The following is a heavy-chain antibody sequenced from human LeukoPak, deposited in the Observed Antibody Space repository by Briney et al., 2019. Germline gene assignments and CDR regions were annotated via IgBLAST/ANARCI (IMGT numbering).Heavy chain of an antibody. Sequence: GASVKVSCKASGYTLNVYAVHWVRQAPGQRLEWMGWINTADGNTKYSQKFQGSVAITRDTSANTAYMELSSLRSEDTAVYYCARGYGLGSYLDYWGQGTLVTVSS. CDR3: ARGYGLGSYLDY. J-gene: IGHJ4*02. CDR1: GYTLNVYA. D-gene: IGHD3-10*01. V-gene: IGHV1-3*04. CDR2: INTADGNT.